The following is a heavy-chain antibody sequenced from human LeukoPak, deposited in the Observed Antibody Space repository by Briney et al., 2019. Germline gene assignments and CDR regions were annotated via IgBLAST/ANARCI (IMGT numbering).Heavy chain of an antibody. J-gene: IGHJ4*02. D-gene: IGHD1-1*01. V-gene: IGHV3-23*01. CDR1: GFSVSSNY. CDR2: ISGSGGST. CDR3: AITTGTTEWDY. Sequence: PGGSLRLSCAASGFSVSSNYMTWVRQAPGKGLEWVSAISGSGGSTYYADSVKGRFTISRDNSKNTLYLQMNSLRAEDTAVYYCAITTGTTEWDYWGQGTLVTVSS.